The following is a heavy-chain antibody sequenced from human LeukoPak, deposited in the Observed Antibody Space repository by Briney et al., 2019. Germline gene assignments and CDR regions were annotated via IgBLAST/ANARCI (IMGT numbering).Heavy chain of an antibody. CDR2: IYYSGST. D-gene: IGHD3-22*01. CDR3: ASWRRGYPIPYDY. Sequence: SETLSLTCTVSGGSISSYYWSWIRQPPGKGLEWIGYIYYSGSTNYNPSLKSRVTISVDTSKNQFSLKLSSVTAADTAVYYCASWRRGYPIPYDYWGQGTLVTVSS. V-gene: IGHV4-59*12. CDR1: GGSISSYY. J-gene: IGHJ4*02.